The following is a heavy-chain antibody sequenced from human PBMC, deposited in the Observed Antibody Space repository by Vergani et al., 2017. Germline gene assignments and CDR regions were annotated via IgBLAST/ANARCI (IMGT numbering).Heavy chain of an antibody. J-gene: IGHJ6*02. V-gene: IGHV4-34*01. Sequence: QVQLQQWGAGLLKPSETLSLTCAVYGASFSGYYWSWIRQPPGKGLEWIGEINHSGSTNYNPSLKSRVTISVDTSKDKFSLKLSSVTDADTAVYYCARGVGISGHYSYGMDGWGQGTTVTVSS. CDR2: INHSGST. CDR3: ARGVGISGHYSYGMDG. D-gene: IGHD2-15*01. CDR1: GASFSGYY.